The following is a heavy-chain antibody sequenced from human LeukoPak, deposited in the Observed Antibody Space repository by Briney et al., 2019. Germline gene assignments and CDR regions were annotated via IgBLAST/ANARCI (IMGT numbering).Heavy chain of an antibody. V-gene: IGHV3-74*01. CDR2: INTDGTNT. CDR1: GFAFSTYW. D-gene: IGHD3-22*01. J-gene: IGHJ6*03. Sequence: GGSLRLSCAASGFAFSTYWMHWVRQAPGKGLVWVSRINTDGTNTNYADSVKGRFSISRDNTKNRLYLQMNSLRAEDTAVYYCARTITMIVVVPGSSYYYYYMDVWGKGTTVTISS. CDR3: ARTITMIVVVPGSSYYYYYMDV.